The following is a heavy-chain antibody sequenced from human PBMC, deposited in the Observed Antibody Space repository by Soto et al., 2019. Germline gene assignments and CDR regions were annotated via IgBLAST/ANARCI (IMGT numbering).Heavy chain of an antibody. D-gene: IGHD3-22*01. CDR2: IKSKTDGGTT. Sequence: GGSLRLSCAASGFTFSNAWMSWVRQAPGKGLEWVGRIKSKTDGGTTDYAAPVKGRFTISRDDSKNTLYLQMNSLKTEDTAVYYCTTDSGYDSSGYYYYYYMDVWGKGTTVTVSS. V-gene: IGHV3-15*01. CDR3: TTDSGYDSSGYYYYYYMDV. CDR1: GFTFSNAW. J-gene: IGHJ6*03.